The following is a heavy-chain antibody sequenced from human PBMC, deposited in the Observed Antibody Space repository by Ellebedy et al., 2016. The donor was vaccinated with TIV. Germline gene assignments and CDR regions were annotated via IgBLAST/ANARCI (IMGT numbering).Heavy chain of an antibody. CDR2: IYYSGST. J-gene: IGHJ5*02. Sequence: SETLSLTXTVSGGSVSSGSYYWSWIRQPPGKGLEWIGYIYYSGSTNYNPSLKSRVTISVDTSKNQFSLKLSSVTAADTAVYYCARTPGKWWGYCSSTSCYGNIWFDPWGQGTLVTVSS. CDR3: ARTPGKWWGYCSSTSCYGNIWFDP. D-gene: IGHD2-2*01. CDR1: GGSVSSGSYY. V-gene: IGHV4-61*01.